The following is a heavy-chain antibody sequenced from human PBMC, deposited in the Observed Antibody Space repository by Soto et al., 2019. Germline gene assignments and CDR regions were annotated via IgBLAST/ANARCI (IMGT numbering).Heavy chain of an antibody. V-gene: IGHV3-15*01. Sequence: LRLSCAASGFTLSNAYMSWVRQAAGKGLEWVGRIKTKAEGGTTDYAAPVKGRFTISRDDSKNTLYLQMNSLKTEDTAVYYCTTVTVIDVHSDFWGQGILVTVSS. J-gene: IGHJ4*02. D-gene: IGHD4-17*01. CDR2: IKTKAEGGTT. CDR3: TTVTVIDVHSDF. CDR1: GFTLSNAY.